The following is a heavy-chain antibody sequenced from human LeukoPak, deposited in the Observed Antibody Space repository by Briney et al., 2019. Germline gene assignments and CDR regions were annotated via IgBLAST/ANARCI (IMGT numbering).Heavy chain of an antibody. J-gene: IGHJ3*02. CDR1: GITFNNYA. D-gene: IGHD6-19*01. Sequence: GRSLRLSCAASGITFNNYAVHWVRQAPGKGLEWVSSISSSSSYIYYADSVKGRFTISRDNAKNSLYLQMNSLRAEDTAVYYCARDDSSGWYGGAFDIWGQGTMVTVSS. CDR2: ISSSSSYI. V-gene: IGHV3-21*01. CDR3: ARDDSSGWYGGAFDI.